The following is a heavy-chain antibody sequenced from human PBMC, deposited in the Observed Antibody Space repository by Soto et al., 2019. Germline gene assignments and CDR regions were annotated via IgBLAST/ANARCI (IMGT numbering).Heavy chain of an antibody. CDR2: ISGSGGST. CDR3: AKKLYDFWSGYPNGNAFDI. V-gene: IGHV3-23*01. J-gene: IGHJ3*02. D-gene: IGHD3-3*01. Sequence: GALRLSCAASGFTFSSYAMSWVRQAPGKGLEWVSAISGSGGSTYYADSVKGRFTISRDNSKNTLYLQMNSLRAEDTAVYYCAKKLYDFWSGYPNGNAFDIWGQGTMVTVSS. CDR1: GFTFSSYA.